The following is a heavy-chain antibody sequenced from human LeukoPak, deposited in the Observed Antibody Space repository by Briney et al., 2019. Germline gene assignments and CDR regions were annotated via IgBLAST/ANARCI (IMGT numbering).Heavy chain of an antibody. V-gene: IGHV3-23*01. D-gene: IGHD6-13*01. CDR3: AKNGASGGSSWSDY. J-gene: IGHJ4*02. CDR2: INDDGRYS. CDR1: GFTFSNYA. Sequence: GGSLRLSCAASGFTFSNYAMIWVRQAPGKGLEWVSTINDDGRYSYYADSVRGRFAISRDNSKNTLYLQMNSLRAEDTAIYYCAKNGASGGSSWSDYWGQGTLVTVSS.